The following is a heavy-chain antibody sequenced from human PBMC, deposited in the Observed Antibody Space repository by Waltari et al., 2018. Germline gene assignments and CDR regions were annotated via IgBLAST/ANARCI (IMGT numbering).Heavy chain of an antibody. CDR2: ISSSSSYI. Sequence: EVQLVESGGGLVKPGGSLRLSCAASGFTFSSYRMNWVRQAPGKGLEWVSSISSSSSYIYYADSVKGRFTISRDNAKNSLYLQMNSLRAEDTAVYYCARDGARADILTDHDAFDIWGQGTMVTVSS. D-gene: IGHD3-9*01. CDR1: GFTFSSYR. V-gene: IGHV3-21*01. J-gene: IGHJ3*02. CDR3: ARDGARADILTDHDAFDI.